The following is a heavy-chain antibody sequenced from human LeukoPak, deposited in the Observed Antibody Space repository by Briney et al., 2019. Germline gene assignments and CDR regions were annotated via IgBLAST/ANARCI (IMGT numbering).Heavy chain of an antibody. Sequence: SADTLSLTCAVYGRFFSVYYWSCIRRPPGRGLECIGEMNHSGSHNYNPSRKSRVTISVDTSKKQFSLKLSSVTAADTAVYYGARGPDIVVVVAATHHRGAFDIWGQGTMVTVSS. V-gene: IGHV4-34*01. CDR3: ARGPDIVVVVAATHHRGAFDI. CDR2: MNHSGSH. J-gene: IGHJ3*02. D-gene: IGHD2-15*01. CDR1: GRFFSVYY.